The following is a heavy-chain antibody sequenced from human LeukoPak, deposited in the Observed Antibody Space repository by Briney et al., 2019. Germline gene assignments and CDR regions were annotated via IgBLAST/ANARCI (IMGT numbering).Heavy chain of an antibody. CDR1: GYTFTSYG. J-gene: IGHJ5*02. Sequence: ASVKVSCKASGYTFTSYGISWVRQAPGQGLEWMGWISAYNGNTNYAQKLQGRVTMTTDTSTSTAYMELRSLRSDDTAVYYCARVPFYGDYGGWFDPWGQGTLVTVSS. CDR2: ISAYNGNT. V-gene: IGHV1-18*01. CDR3: ARVPFYGDYGGWFDP. D-gene: IGHD4-17*01.